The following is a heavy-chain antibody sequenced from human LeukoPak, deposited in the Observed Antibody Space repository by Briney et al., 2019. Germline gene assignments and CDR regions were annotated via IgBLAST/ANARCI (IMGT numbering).Heavy chain of an antibody. CDR2: ISGSGGST. V-gene: IGHV3-23*01. D-gene: IGHD6-13*01. J-gene: IGHJ4*02. Sequence: PGGSLRLSCAASGFTFSTYAMSWVRQAPGKGLEWVSAISGSGGSTYSADSVQGRFTISRDNSKSTLYLQVNSLRAVDTAVYYCAKDRGSSTWEYFFDYWGQGTLVTVSS. CDR1: GFTFSTYA. CDR3: AKDRGSSTWEYFFDY.